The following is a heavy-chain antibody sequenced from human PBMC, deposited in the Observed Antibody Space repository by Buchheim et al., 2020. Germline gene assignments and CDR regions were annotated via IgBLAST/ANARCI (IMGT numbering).Heavy chain of an antibody. CDR3: ARDGYSSGWYYFDN. D-gene: IGHD6-19*01. V-gene: IGHV3-7*01. CDR2: IREDGSEK. Sequence: EVQLVESGGGLVQPGGSLRLSCEGSGFTLSSYWMNWVRQAPGKGLEWVANIREDGSEKNYVDSVKGRFTISRDNAKNALYLKMNSLRAEDTAVYYCARDGYSSGWYYFDNWGQGTL. CDR1: GFTLSSYW. J-gene: IGHJ4*02.